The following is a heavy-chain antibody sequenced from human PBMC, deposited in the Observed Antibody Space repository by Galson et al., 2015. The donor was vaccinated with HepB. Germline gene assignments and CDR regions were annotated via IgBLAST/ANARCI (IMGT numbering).Heavy chain of an antibody. Sequence: SLRLSCAASGFTFSSYAMHWVRQAPGKGLEWVAVISYDGSNKYYADSVKGRFTISRDNSKNTLYLQMNSLRAEDTAVYYCASTPGSSGLFDPWGQGTLVTVSS. CDR3: ASTPGSSGLFDP. CDR1: GFTFSSYA. V-gene: IGHV3-30-3*01. J-gene: IGHJ5*02. CDR2: ISYDGSNK. D-gene: IGHD3-22*01.